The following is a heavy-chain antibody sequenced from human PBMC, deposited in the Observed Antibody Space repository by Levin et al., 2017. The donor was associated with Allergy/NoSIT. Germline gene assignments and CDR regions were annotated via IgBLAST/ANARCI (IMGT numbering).Heavy chain of an antibody. D-gene: IGHD5-18*01. CDR3: ARIPHLGYNYGYYYGMDV. CDR1: GFSLSTSGMC. Sequence: SGPTLVKPTQTLTLTCTVSGFSLSTSGMCVTWIRQPPGKALEWLARIDWDDDKFYSTSLKTRLSISKDTSKNQVVLTMTNMDPVDTATYYCARIPHLGYNYGYYYGMDVWGQGTTVTVSS. CDR2: IDWDDDK. V-gene: IGHV2-70*17. J-gene: IGHJ6*02.